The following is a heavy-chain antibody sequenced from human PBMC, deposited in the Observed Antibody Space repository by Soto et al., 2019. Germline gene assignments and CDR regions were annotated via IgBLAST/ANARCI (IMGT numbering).Heavy chain of an antibody. V-gene: IGHV1-69*13. CDR2: IIPIFGTA. J-gene: IGHJ4*02. CDR3: AREADYDSSGYYYFY. CDR1: GGTFSSYA. D-gene: IGHD3-22*01. Sequence: SVKVSCKSSGGTFSSYAISWVRQATGQGLEWMGGIIPIFGTANYAQKFQGRVTITADESTRTAYMELSSLRSEDTAVYYCAREADYDSSGYYYFYWGQGTLVTVSS.